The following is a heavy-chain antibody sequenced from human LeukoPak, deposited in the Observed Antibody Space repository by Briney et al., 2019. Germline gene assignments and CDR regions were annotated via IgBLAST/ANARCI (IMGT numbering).Heavy chain of an antibody. CDR1: GFTFSSHW. Sequence: GGSLRLSCAASGFTFSSHWMHWVRQAPGKGLVWVSLIDGDGSNTNYADSVKGRFVISRDNAKNTLSLQMSSLRADDTGVYYCTRDLGHCTGGTCFPSGPADYWGQGTLVTVSS. CDR3: TRDLGHCTGGTCFPSGPADY. CDR2: IDGDGSNT. D-gene: IGHD2-15*01. V-gene: IGHV3-74*01. J-gene: IGHJ4*02.